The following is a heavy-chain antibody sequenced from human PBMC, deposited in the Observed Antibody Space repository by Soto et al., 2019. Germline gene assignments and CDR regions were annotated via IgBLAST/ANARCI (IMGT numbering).Heavy chain of an antibody. V-gene: IGHV3-11*06. CDR3: AVLRPGVTSDY. J-gene: IGHJ4*02. Sequence: QVQLVESGGGLVKPGGSLRLSCAASGFTFSDYDVSWIRQAPGKGLEWVSYITSSSRYTNYADSVKGRFTISRDNAKNSLDLQMNSLRADDTAVYYGAVLRPGVTSDYWGQGTLVTVSS. D-gene: IGHD4-4*01. CDR1: GFTFSDYD. CDR2: ITSSSRYT.